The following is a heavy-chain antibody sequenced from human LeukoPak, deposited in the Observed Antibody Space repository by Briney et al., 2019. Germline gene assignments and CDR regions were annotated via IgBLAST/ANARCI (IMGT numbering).Heavy chain of an antibody. Sequence: GESLKISCAPSGFTVSSNYMSWVRQAPGKGLEWVSVIYSGGDTFYADSVKGRFTMSRDNAENSLYLQMNNLRGEDTAVYYCARTMVRGVRDAFDVWGQGTLVAVS. V-gene: IGHV3-53*01. D-gene: IGHD3-10*01. CDR3: ARTMVRGVRDAFDV. J-gene: IGHJ3*01. CDR1: GFTVSSNY. CDR2: IYSGGDT.